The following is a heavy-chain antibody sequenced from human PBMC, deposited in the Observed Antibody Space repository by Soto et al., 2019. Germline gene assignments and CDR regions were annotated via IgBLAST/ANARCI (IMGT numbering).Heavy chain of an antibody. J-gene: IGHJ4*02. CDR2: IGGSGSST. Sequence: PGGSLRLSCAASGFTFEDYAMHWVRQAPGKGLEWVSGIGGSGSSTFYADSVKGRFTISRDNSKNTLYLQMNSLRAEDTAVCHCAKVSTGYYYYFDSWGRGTLVTVSS. CDR1: GFTFEDYA. V-gene: IGHV3-23*01. CDR3: AKVSTGYYYYFDS. D-gene: IGHD3-9*01.